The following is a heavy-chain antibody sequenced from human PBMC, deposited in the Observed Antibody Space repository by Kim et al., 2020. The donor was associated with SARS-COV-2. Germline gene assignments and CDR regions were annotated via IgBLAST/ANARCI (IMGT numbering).Heavy chain of an antibody. CDR2: IKQDGSEK. D-gene: IGHD3-3*01. CDR3: ARTRYYDFWSGYYR. V-gene: IGHV3-7*01. Sequence: GGSLRLSCAASGFTFSSYWMSWVRQAPGKGLEWVANIKQDGSEKYYVDSVKGRFTISRDNAKNSLYLQMNSLRAEDTAVYYCARTRYYDFWSGYYRWGQGTLVTVSS. J-gene: IGHJ4*02. CDR1: GFTFSSYW.